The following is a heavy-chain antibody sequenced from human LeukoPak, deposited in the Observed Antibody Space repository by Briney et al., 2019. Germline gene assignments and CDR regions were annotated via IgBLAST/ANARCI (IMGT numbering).Heavy chain of an antibody. Sequence: ASVKVSCKVSGNPLSEVSLHWVRQAPGKGLEWMGGFDPEDEEIIYAPKFHARVTLTADESTNTVFMRLTSLRSDDTAVYYCATDRSGYDLGYYGLDVWGRGTTVTVS. J-gene: IGHJ6*02. CDR2: FDPEDEEI. D-gene: IGHD5-12*01. CDR1: GNPLSEVS. CDR3: ATDRSGYDLGYYGLDV. V-gene: IGHV1-24*01.